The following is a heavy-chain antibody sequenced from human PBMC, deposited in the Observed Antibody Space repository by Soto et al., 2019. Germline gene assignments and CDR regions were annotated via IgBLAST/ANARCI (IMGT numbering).Heavy chain of an antibody. V-gene: IGHV4-4*02. CDR2: IYHSGAT. D-gene: IGHD1-1*01. Sequence: QVHLQESGPGLVKPSWTLSLTCAVSGDSITSSNWWSWVRQAPGKGLEWIGEIYHSGATTYNPSLKNRATISVYPSNNHFSLKLTAVSAADTDVDFCARDLGTGTDYWGRGTLVTVAS. J-gene: IGHJ4*02. CDR1: GDSITSSNW. CDR3: ARDLGTGTDY.